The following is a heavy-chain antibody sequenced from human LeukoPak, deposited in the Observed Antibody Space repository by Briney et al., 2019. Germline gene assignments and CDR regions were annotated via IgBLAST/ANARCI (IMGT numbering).Heavy chain of an antibody. V-gene: IGHV4-59*01. CDR2: IYYSGST. CDR3: AREVVRDGYNVYWYFNL. Sequence: SETLSLTCTVSGGSISSYYWSWIRQPPGKGLGWIGYIYYSGSTNYNPSLKSRVTISVDTSKNQFSLKLSSVTAADTAVYYCAREVVRDGYNVYWYFNLWGRGTLVTVSS. J-gene: IGHJ2*01. CDR1: GGSISSYY. D-gene: IGHD5-24*01.